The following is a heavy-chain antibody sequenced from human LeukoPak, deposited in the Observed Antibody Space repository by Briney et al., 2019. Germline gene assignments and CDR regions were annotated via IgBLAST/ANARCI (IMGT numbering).Heavy chain of an antibody. V-gene: IGHV3-7*03. D-gene: IGHD6-13*01. CDR3: ARSIPYGTTWYGRSDY. Sequence: QTGRSLRLSCAASGFTATNNYMSWVRQAPGQGLEWVANIKPVGTTKFYVDSVKGRFTISRDNALNSLYLQMNSLRAEDTAIYYCARSIPYGTTWYGRSDYWGQGTLVTVSS. CDR2: IKPVGTTK. CDR1: GFTATNNY. J-gene: IGHJ4*02.